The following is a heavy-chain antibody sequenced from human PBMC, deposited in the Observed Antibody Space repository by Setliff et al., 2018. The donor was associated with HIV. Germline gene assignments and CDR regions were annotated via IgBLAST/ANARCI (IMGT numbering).Heavy chain of an antibody. V-gene: IGHV4-59*08. CDR1: GGSISSYY. J-gene: IGHJ4*02. CDR2: IYYSGST. CDR3: ATSPAAVTPRYFDF. Sequence: SETLSLTCTVSGGSISSYYWTWLRQFPGKGLEWIGYIYYSGSTNYNPSLKSRVTISVDTSKNQFSPKLSSVTAADTAVYYCATSPAAVTPRYFDFWGQGTLVTVSS. D-gene: IGHD4-17*01.